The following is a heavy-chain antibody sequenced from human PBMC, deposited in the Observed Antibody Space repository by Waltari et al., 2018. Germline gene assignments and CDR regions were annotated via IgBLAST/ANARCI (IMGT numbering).Heavy chain of an antibody. D-gene: IGHD3-22*01. CDR1: GCTFRGFV. Sequence: QVQLVESGGGVVQPGRSLRLSCAASGCTFRGFVMHWVRLGPGKGLEWVAVISYDGSNKYYADSVKGRFTISRDNSKNTLYLQMNSLRAEDTAVYYCARAHRGYTYYYYGMDVWGQGTKVTVSS. CDR2: ISYDGSNK. V-gene: IGHV3-30-3*01. CDR3: ARAHRGYTYYYYGMDV. J-gene: IGHJ6*02.